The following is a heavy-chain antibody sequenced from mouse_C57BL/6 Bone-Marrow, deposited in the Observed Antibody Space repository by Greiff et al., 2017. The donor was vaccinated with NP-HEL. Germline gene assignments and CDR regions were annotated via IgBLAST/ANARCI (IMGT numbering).Heavy chain of an antibody. V-gene: IGHV1-64*01. CDR3: GSYYEHWYFDV. Sequence: QVQLQQPGAELVKPGASVKLSCKASGYTFTSYWMHWVKQRPEQGLEWIGMIHPNSGSTNYNEKFKSKATLTVDKSSSTAYMHLSSLTSEDSAVYDCGSYYEHWYFDVWGTGTTVTVSS. CDR1: GYTFTSYW. D-gene: IGHD1-1*01. J-gene: IGHJ1*03. CDR2: IHPNSGST.